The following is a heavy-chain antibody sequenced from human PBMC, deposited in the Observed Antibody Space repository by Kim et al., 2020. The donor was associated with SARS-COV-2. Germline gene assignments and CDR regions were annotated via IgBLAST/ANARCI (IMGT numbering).Heavy chain of an antibody. V-gene: IGHV1-46*01. CDR1: GYTFTSYY. CDR2: INPSGGST. D-gene: IGHD3-10*01. Sequence: ASVKVSCKASGYTFTSYYMHWVRQAPGQGLEWMGIINPSGGSTSYAQKFQGRVTMTRDTSTSTVYMELSSLRSEDTAVYYCARDQGGGGSGSYGAFDIWGQGTMVTVSS. CDR3: ARDQGGGGSGSYGAFDI. J-gene: IGHJ3*02.